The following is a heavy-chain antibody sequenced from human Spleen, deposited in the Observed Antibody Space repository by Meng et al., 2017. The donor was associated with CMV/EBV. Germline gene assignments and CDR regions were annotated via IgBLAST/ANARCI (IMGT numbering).Heavy chain of an antibody. D-gene: IGHD3-10*01. CDR3: ARDPGSGSYYLDY. CDR1: GFTLSDYY. CDR2: ISSGSSTI. V-gene: IGHV3-11*04. J-gene: IGHJ4*02. Sequence: GGSLRLSCAASGFTLSDYYMTWVRQAPGKGLEWVSYISSGSSTIYYADSVKGRFTISRDNSKNTLYLQMNSLRAEDTAVYYCARDPGSGSYYLDYWGQGTLVTVSS.